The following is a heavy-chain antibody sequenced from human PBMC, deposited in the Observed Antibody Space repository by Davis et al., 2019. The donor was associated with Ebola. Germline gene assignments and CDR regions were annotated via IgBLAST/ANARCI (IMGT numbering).Heavy chain of an antibody. D-gene: IGHD6-6*01. CDR3: ARGPFIAARKHTRSIGYYGMDV. V-gene: IGHV3-21*01. CDR2: ISSSSSYI. CDR1: GFTFSSYS. Sequence: GGSLRLSCAASGFTFSSYSMNWVRQAPGKGLEWVSSISSSSSYIYYADSVKGRVTISRDNAKNSLYLQMNSLRAEDTAVYYCARGPFIAARKHTRSIGYYGMDVWGKGTTVTVSS. J-gene: IGHJ6*04.